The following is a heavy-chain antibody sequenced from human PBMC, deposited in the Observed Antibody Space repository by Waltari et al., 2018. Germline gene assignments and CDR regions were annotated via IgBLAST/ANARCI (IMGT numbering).Heavy chain of an antibody. D-gene: IGHD2-21*01. J-gene: IGHJ4*02. V-gene: IGHV1-69-2*01. Sequence: EVQLVQSGAEVKKPGATVTISCKVSGYTFTDYYMHWVHQAPGKGLEWMGLVDPEDGETIYAEKFQGRVTITADTSTDTADMELSSLRSEDTAVYYCALGYYCGGDCYAIYFDYWGQGTLVTVSS. CDR1: GYTFTDYY. CDR3: ALGYYCGGDCYAIYFDY. CDR2: VDPEDGET.